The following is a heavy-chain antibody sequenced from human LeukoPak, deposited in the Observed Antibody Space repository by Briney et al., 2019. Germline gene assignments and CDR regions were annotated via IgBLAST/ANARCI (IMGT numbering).Heavy chain of an antibody. D-gene: IGHD6-19*01. Sequence: ASVKVSCKASGYTFTSYDINWVRQATGQGLEWMGWMNPNSGNTGYAQKFQGRVTITRNTSISTAYMELSSLRSEDTAVYYCARVGSGWSPRTPYYYYYMDVWGKGTTVTVPS. CDR2: MNPNSGNT. J-gene: IGHJ6*03. CDR3: ARVGSGWSPRTPYYYYYMDV. CDR1: GYTFTSYD. V-gene: IGHV1-8*03.